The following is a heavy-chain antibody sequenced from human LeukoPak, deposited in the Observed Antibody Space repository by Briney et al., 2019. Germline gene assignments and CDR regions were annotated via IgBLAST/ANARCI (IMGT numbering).Heavy chain of an antibody. Sequence: GASVKVSCKASGGTFSSYAISWVRQAPGQGLEWMGGIIPIFGTANYAQKFQGRVTITADESTSTAYMELSSLRSEDTAVYYCARLPMVRGLNYYGMDVWGQGTTVTVSS. D-gene: IGHD3-10*01. CDR1: GGTFSSYA. J-gene: IGHJ6*02. V-gene: IGHV1-69*13. CDR2: IIPIFGTA. CDR3: ARLPMVRGLNYYGMDV.